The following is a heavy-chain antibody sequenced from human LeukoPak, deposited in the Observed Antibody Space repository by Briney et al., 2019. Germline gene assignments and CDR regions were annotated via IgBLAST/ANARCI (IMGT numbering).Heavy chain of an antibody. CDR1: GFTFDDYA. J-gene: IGHJ4*02. Sequence: GGSLRLSCAASGFTFDDYAMHWVRQAPGKGLEWVSGISWNSGSIGYADSVKGRFTISRDNAKNSLYLQMNSLRAEDTAVYYCVRDFGRWFIDYWGQGTLVTVSS. V-gene: IGHV3-9*01. CDR3: VRDFGRWFIDY. CDR2: ISWNSGSI. D-gene: IGHD4-23*01.